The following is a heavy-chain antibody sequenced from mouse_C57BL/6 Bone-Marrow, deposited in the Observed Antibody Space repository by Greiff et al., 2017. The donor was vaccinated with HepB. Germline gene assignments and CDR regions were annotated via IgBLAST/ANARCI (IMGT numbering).Heavy chain of an antibody. D-gene: IGHD1-1*01. CDR2: IEPETGGT. Sequence: QVQLQQSGAELVRPGASVTLSCKASGYTFTDYEMHWVKQTPVHGLEWIGAIEPETGGTAYNQKFKGKAILTADKSSSTAYMELRSLTSEDSAVYYCTRRGSSYWYFDVWGTGTTVTVSS. J-gene: IGHJ1*03. CDR3: TRRGSSYWYFDV. V-gene: IGHV1-15*01. CDR1: GYTFTDYE.